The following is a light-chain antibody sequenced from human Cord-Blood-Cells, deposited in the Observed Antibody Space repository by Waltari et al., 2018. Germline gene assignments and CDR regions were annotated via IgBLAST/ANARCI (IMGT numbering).Light chain of an antibody. CDR1: SSDVGGYNY. CDR2: DIS. V-gene: IGLV2-14*01. CDR3: SSYTSSSTWV. J-gene: IGLJ3*02. Sequence: QSALTQPASVSGSPGQSITISCTGTSSDVGGYNYVSWYQQHPGKAPKLMIYDISKRPSGVSMRVAGTKSGNTAAMTISGRQAEDEADYYCSSYTSSSTWVFGGGTKLTVL.